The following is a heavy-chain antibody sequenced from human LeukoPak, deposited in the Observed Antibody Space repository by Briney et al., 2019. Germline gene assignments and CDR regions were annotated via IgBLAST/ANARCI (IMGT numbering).Heavy chain of an antibody. Sequence: SETLSLTCAVYGGSFSGYYWSWIRQPPGKGLEWIGEIKHSGSTNYNPSLKSRVTISVDTSKNQFSLKLSSVTAADTAVYYCARVLLWFGENYYYGMDVWGQGTTVTVSS. D-gene: IGHD3-10*01. CDR1: GGSFSGYY. V-gene: IGHV4-34*01. J-gene: IGHJ6*02. CDR2: IKHSGST. CDR3: ARVLLWFGENYYYGMDV.